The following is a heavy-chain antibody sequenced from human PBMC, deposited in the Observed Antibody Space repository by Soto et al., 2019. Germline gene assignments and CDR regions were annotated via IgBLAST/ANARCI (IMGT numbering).Heavy chain of an antibody. CDR3: AKGSIAVAGRQDY. J-gene: IGHJ4*02. CDR1: GFTFSSYA. Sequence: EVQLLESGGGLVQPGGSLRLSCTASGFTFSSYAMSWVRQAPGKGLEWVSAISGSGGSTYYADSVKGRFTISRDNSKNTLYLKMNSLRAEDTAVYYCAKGSIAVAGRQDYWGEGTLVTVSS. D-gene: IGHD6-19*01. V-gene: IGHV3-23*01. CDR2: ISGSGGST.